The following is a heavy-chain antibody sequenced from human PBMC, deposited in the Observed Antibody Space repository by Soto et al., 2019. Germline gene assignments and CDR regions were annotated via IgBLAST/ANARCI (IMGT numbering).Heavy chain of an antibody. V-gene: IGHV1-3*01. D-gene: IGHD6-13*01. Sequence: QVQLVQSGAEVKKPGASVKVSCKASGYTFTSYAMHWVRQAPGQRLAWMGWINAGNGNTKYSQKFQGRVTITRDTSASTAYMELSSLRSEDTAVYYCARVVGWQLEGGSFWFDPWGQGTLVTVSS. CDR3: ARVVGWQLEGGSFWFDP. J-gene: IGHJ5*02. CDR1: GYTFTSYA. CDR2: INAGNGNT.